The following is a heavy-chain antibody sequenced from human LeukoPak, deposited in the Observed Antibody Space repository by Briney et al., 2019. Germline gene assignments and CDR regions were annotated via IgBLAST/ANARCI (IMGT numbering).Heavy chain of an antibody. V-gene: IGHV4-59*12. Sequence: SETLSLTCTVSGGSISSYYWSWIRQPPGKGLEWIGYIYYSGSTNYNPSLKSRVTMSVDTSKNQFSLKLSSVAAADTAVYYCARDGFDAFDIWGQGTMVTVSS. J-gene: IGHJ3*02. CDR1: GGSISSYY. CDR3: ARDGFDAFDI. CDR2: IYYSGST.